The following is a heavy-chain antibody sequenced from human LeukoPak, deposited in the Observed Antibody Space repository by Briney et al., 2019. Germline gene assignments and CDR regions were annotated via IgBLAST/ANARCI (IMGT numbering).Heavy chain of an antibody. CDR1: GGSFSGYY. CDR2: INHSGST. J-gene: IGHJ4*02. V-gene: IGHV4-34*01. D-gene: IGHD3-3*01. Sequence: SETLSLTCAVYGGSFSGYYWSWIRQPPGKGLEWMGEINHSGSTNYHPSLKSRVTISVATSKNQFSLKLSSVTAADTAVYYCARGTYYDFWSGYRSFDYWGQGTLVTVSS. CDR3: ARGTYYDFWSGYRSFDY.